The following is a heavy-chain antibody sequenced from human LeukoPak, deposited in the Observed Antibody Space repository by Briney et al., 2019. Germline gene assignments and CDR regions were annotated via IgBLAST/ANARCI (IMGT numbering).Heavy chain of an antibody. CDR1: GYTFTSYG. Sequence: ASVKVSCKASGYTFTSYGISWVRQAPGQGLEWMGWISAYNGNTNYAQKLQGRVTMTTDTSTSTAYMELRSLRSDDTAVYYCARYRVRAALPNWFDPWGQGTLVTVSS. CDR3: ARYRVRAALPNWFDP. J-gene: IGHJ5*02. D-gene: IGHD1-1*01. CDR2: ISAYNGNT. V-gene: IGHV1-18*01.